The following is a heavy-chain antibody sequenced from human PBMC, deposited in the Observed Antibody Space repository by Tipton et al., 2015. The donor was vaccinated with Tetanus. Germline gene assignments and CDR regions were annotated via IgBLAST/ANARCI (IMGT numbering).Heavy chain of an antibody. V-gene: IGHV3-66*01. CDR1: GFTVSSNY. CDR3: ARDRDGDYAAFDY. Sequence: GSLRLSCAASGFTVSSNYMSWVRQAPGKGLEWVSVIFSGGSTYYADSVKGRFTISRDNSKNTLLLQMNSLRAEDTAMYYCARDRDGDYAAFDYWGQGTLVTVSS. CDR2: IFSGGST. J-gene: IGHJ4*02. D-gene: IGHD4-17*01.